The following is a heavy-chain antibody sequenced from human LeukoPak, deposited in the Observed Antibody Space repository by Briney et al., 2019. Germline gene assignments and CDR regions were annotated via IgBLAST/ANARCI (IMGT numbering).Heavy chain of an antibody. D-gene: IGHD3-16*02. J-gene: IGHJ5*02. Sequence: PGGSLRLSCAASGFTFSSYAMHWVRQAPGKGLEWIGEINHSGSTNYNPSLKSRGTISVDTSKNQFSLKLSSVTAADTAVYYCARGGYDYVWGSYRLAQRNWFDPGGQGTLVTVSS. CDR1: GFTFSSYA. CDR2: INHSGST. V-gene: IGHV4-34*01. CDR3: ARGGYDYVWGSYRLAQRNWFDP.